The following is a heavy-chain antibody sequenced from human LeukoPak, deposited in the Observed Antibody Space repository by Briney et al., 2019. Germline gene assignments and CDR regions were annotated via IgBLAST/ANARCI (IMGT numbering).Heavy chain of an antibody. J-gene: IGHJ5*02. V-gene: IGHV1-46*01. CDR2: INPTGDYT. Sequence: ASVKVACKTSGDTFTRNWMHWIRQGHGQGLEWIGVINPTGDYTMSAQKFQGRVIVTRDMSSNTDYMELGSLRSDDTAVYYCARDHSIDDKSWWLDPWGQGTLVTVSS. CDR3: ARDHSIDDKSWWLDP. CDR1: GDTFTRNW. D-gene: IGHD1-1*01.